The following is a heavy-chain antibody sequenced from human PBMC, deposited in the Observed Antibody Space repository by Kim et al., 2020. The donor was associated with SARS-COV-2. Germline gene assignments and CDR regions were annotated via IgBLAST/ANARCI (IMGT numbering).Heavy chain of an antibody. CDR1: GYTFTSSD. D-gene: IGHD6-6*01. Sequence: ASVKVSCKASGYTFTSSDINWVRQATGQGLEWMGWMNPNSANTGYAQKFQGRVTMTRNTSINTAYMELSSLTSEDTAVYYCAREVSVDRRPYDHWGQGTLVTVSS. J-gene: IGHJ4*02. CDR3: AREVSVDRRPYDH. V-gene: IGHV1-8*01. CDR2: MNPNSANT.